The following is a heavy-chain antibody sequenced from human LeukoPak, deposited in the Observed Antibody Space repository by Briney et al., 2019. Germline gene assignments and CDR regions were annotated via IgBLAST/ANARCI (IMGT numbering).Heavy chain of an antibody. CDR2: ISYDGSNK. CDR3: ARDPSVVVVASTLDY. V-gene: IGHV3-30-3*01. CDR1: GFTLSSYA. Sequence: GRSLRLSCAASGFTLSSYAMQWVRQAPGKGMERVAVISYDGSNKYYADYVKGPFTISRDNSKNTLYLQMDSLRAEDTAVYYCARDPSVVVVASTLDYWGQGTLVTVSS. J-gene: IGHJ4*02. D-gene: IGHD2-15*01.